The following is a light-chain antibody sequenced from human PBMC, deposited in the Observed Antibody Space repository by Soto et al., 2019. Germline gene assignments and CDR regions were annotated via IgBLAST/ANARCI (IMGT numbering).Light chain of an antibody. CDR3: QHRGNWPLPWT. CDR2: NAS. CDR1: QTVGNY. J-gene: IGKJ1*01. V-gene: IGKV3-11*01. Sequence: EIVLTQSPATLSLSPGERATLSCRASQTVGNYLAWYQQKPGQVPRLLIYNASNRATGVPVRFSGSESGTDFTLTISSLEPEDFAVYYCQHRGNWPLPWTFGQGAKVEIK.